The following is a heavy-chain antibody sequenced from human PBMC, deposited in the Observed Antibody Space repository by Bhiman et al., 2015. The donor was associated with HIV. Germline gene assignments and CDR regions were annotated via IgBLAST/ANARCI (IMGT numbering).Heavy chain of an antibody. V-gene: IGHV3-30*02. J-gene: IGHJ4*02. D-gene: IGHD6-13*01. CDR2: IRSDGSNK. Sequence: VQLVESGGGLVQPGGSLRLSCAASRFTFSAYDMHWVRQAPGKGLEWVAFIRSDGSNKYYADSVKGRFTISRDNSKNTLYLQMNSLRAEDTAVYYCASIGAAPGFDYWGQGTLVTVSS. CDR3: ASIGAAPGFDY. CDR1: RFTFSAYD.